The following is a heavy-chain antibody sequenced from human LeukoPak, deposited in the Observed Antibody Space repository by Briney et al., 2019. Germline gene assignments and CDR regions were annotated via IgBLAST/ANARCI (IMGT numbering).Heavy chain of an antibody. V-gene: IGHV4-59*01. CDR1: GGSFSGYY. J-gene: IGHJ4*02. CDR3: ARDLGGIYFDY. Sequence: PSETLSLTCAVYGGSFSGYYWSWIRQPPGKGLEWIGSIHFSGSTNYNASLRSRHTISVVTSKNQLSLKLSSVTAADTAVYYCARDLGGIYFDYWDQGTLVTVSS. D-gene: IGHD1-26*01. CDR2: IHFSGST.